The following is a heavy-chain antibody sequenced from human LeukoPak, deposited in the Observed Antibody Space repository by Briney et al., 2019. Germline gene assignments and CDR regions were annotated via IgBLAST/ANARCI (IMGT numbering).Heavy chain of an antibody. CDR3: ARSILVGATGAFDI. V-gene: IGHV3-48*03. J-gene: IGHJ3*02. Sequence: GGSLRLSCAASGFTFSSYEMSWVRQVAGKGLEWVSYIGGSGSAIYYADSVKGRFTISRDNAKNSLYLQMISLRAEDTGVYYCARSILVGATGAFDIWGQGTMVTVS. CDR2: IGGSGSAI. D-gene: IGHD1-26*01. CDR1: GFTFSSYE.